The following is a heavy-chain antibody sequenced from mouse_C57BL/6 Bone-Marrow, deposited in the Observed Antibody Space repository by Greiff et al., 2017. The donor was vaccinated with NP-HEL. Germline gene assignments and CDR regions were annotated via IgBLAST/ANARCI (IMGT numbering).Heavy chain of an antibody. CDR3: ARQGSYGY. J-gene: IGHJ2*01. CDR1: GFTFSSYG. Sequence: EVKVVESGGDLVKPGGSLKLSCAASGFTFSSYGMSWVRQTPDKRLEWVATISSGGSYTYYPDSVKGRFTISRDNAKNTLYLQMSSLKSEDTAMYYCARQGSYGYWGQGTTLTVSS. V-gene: IGHV5-6*01. CDR2: ISSGGSYT. D-gene: IGHD1-1*02.